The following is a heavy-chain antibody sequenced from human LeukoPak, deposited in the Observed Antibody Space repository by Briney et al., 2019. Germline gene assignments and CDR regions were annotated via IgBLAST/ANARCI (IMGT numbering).Heavy chain of an antibody. CDR3: ARTGVVVVAATFWFDP. CDR1: GGSISSYY. J-gene: IGHJ5*02. Sequence: SETLSLTCTVSGGSISSYYWSWIRQPPGKGLEWIGSIYYSGSTYYNPSLKSRVTISVDTSKNQFSLKLSSVTAADTAVYYCARTGVVVVAATFWFDPWGQGTLVTVSS. D-gene: IGHD2-15*01. CDR2: IYYSGST. V-gene: IGHV4-59*12.